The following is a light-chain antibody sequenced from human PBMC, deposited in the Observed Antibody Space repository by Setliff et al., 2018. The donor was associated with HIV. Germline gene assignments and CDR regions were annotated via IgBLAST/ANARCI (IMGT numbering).Light chain of an antibody. V-gene: IGLV7-46*01. J-gene: IGLJ3*02. CDR2: DSS. CDR3: LLSYSGARWV. Sequence: QAVVTQEPSLTVSPGGTVTLTCGSSTGAVTSGHYPYWFQQKPGQAPRTLIYDSSKKHSWTPARFSASLLGGEAALTLSGALPEGEAEYYCLLSYSGARWVFGGGTKVTVL. CDR1: TGAVTSGHY.